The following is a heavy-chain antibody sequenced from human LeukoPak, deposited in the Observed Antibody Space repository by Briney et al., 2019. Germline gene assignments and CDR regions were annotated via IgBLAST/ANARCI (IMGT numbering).Heavy chain of an antibody. J-gene: IGHJ4*02. V-gene: IGHV4-59*08. D-gene: IGHD3-10*02. CDR2: IYDTGST. CDR3: ATLQGGITMF. Sequence: SETLSLTCTVSGASITSDFWDWIRQSPGKGPEWIGYIYDTGSTNYNPTLRGRVTISADRSKNQFSLKLSSVTAADTAVYYCATLQGGITMFWGQGTLVTVSS. CDR1: GASITSDF.